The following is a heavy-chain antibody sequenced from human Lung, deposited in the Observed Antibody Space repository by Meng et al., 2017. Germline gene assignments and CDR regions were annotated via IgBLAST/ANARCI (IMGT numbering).Heavy chain of an antibody. CDR2: INHSGST. Sequence: QLTKWGEGLLKPSETLSLTCVVSGGSFSDYYWSWIRQPPGKGLEWIGEINHSGSTNYNPSLESRATISVDTSQNNLSLKLSSVTAADSAVYYCARGPTTMAHDFDYWGQGTLVTVSS. J-gene: IGHJ4*02. D-gene: IGHD4-11*01. CDR1: GGSFSDYY. CDR3: ARGPTTMAHDFDY. V-gene: IGHV4-34*01.